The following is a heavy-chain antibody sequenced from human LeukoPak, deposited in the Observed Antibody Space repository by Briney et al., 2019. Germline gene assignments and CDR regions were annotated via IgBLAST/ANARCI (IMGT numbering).Heavy chain of an antibody. V-gene: IGHV1-8*01. CDR3: ARERTPNYYDSSGYLDY. CDR2: MNPNSGNT. J-gene: IGHJ4*02. CDR1: GYTFTSYD. D-gene: IGHD3-22*01. Sequence: GASVKVSCKASGYTFTSYDINWVRQATGQGLEWMGWMNPNSGNTGYAQKLQGRVTMTTDTSTSTAYMELRSLRSDDTAVYYCARERTPNYYDSSGYLDYWGQGTLVTVSS.